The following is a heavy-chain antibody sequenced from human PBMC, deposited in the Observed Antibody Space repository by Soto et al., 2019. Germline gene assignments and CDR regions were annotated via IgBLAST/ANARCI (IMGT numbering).Heavy chain of an antibody. V-gene: IGHV3-30-3*01. Sequence: PGGSLRLSCAASGFTFSNYALHWVRQAPGKGLEWVAVISYDGSDKYYGDSVKGRFTISRDNSKNTLHLQMNSLRVDDTAVYYCARGYCSSTSCYFAGMDVWGKGTTVTVSS. CDR3: ARGYCSSTSCYFAGMDV. D-gene: IGHD2-2*01. J-gene: IGHJ6*03. CDR1: GFTFSNYA. CDR2: ISYDGSDK.